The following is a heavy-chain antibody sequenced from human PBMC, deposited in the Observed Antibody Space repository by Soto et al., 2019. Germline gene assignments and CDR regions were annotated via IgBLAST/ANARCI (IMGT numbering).Heavy chain of an antibody. CDR3: ARDLLPGQWLIQLVGY. CDR1: GYTFTSYA. V-gene: IGHV1-3*01. CDR2: INAGNGNT. D-gene: IGHD6-19*01. Sequence: ASVKVSCKASGYTFTSYAMHWVRQAPGQRLEWMGWINAGNGNTKYSQKFQGRVTITRDTSASTAYMELSSLRSEDTAVYYCARDLLPGQWLIQLVGYWGQGSLVIVSS. J-gene: IGHJ4*02.